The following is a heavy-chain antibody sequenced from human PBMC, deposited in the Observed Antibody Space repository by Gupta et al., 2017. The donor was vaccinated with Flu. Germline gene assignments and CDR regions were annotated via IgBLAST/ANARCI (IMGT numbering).Heavy chain of an antibody. CDR2: INSDGSST. J-gene: IGHJ3*02. CDR3: ARGSRDDYVWGSYLYDGFDI. V-gene: IGHV3-74*01. CDR1: RFTFSSYW. D-gene: IGHD3-16*02. Sequence: EVQLVEPGGGLVQPGGSLRLSCAASRFTFSSYWMHWVRQAPGKGLVWVSRINSDGSSTSYADSVKGRFTISRDNAKNTLYLQMNSLRAEDTAVYYCARGSRDDYVWGSYLYDGFDIWGQGTMVTVSS.